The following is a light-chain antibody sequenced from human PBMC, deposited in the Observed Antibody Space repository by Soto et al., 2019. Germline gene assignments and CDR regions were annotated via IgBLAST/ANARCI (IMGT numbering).Light chain of an antibody. V-gene: IGLV2-14*01. CDR1: SSDIGGYNY. CDR3: SSYTSSSTLI. CDR2: DVS. J-gene: IGLJ2*01. Sequence: SVLPQPASVSGSPGQSTTISCTGTSSDIGGYNYVSWYQQHPDKAPNLIIYDVSDRPSGVSNRISGSKSGNTASLTISGLQAEDEADYYCSSYTSSSTLIFGGGTKVTVL.